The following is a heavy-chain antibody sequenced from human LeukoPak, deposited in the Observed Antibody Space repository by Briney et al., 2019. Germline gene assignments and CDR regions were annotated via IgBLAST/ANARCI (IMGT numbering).Heavy chain of an antibody. Sequence: GGSLRLSCAASGFTFSSYAMSWVRQAPGKGLEWVSAISGSGGSTYYADSVKGRFTISRDNSKNTLYLQMNGLRAEDTAVYYCAKLRPTVVTLGDAFDIWGQGTMVTVSS. CDR3: AKLRPTVVTLGDAFDI. CDR1: GFTFSSYA. J-gene: IGHJ3*02. V-gene: IGHV3-23*01. CDR2: ISGSGGST. D-gene: IGHD4-23*01.